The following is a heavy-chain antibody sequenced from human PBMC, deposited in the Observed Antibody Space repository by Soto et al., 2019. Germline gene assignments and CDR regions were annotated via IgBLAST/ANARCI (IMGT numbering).Heavy chain of an antibody. D-gene: IGHD3-10*01. CDR2: IYYSGST. Sequence: SETLSLTCTVSGGSISSYYWSWIRQPPGKGLEWIGYIYYSGSTNYNPSLKSRVTISVDTSKNQFSLKLSSVTAADTAVYYCARASGHYYYGSGSYYSYYYGMDVWGQGTTVTVSS. CDR1: GGSISSYY. J-gene: IGHJ6*02. V-gene: IGHV4-59*01. CDR3: ARASGHYYYGSGSYYSYYYGMDV.